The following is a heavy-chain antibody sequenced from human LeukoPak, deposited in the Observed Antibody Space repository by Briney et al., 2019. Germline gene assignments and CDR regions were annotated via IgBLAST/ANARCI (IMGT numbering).Heavy chain of an antibody. CDR1: GYRFTSFG. Sequence: GASVKVSCKASGYRFTSFGISWVRQARGQRLEWIGWIVVGSGNTNYAQKFQERVTITRDMSTSTAYMELSSLRSEDTAVYYCAAGLVVATYEYYFDYWGQGTLVTVSS. J-gene: IGHJ4*02. V-gene: IGHV1-58*02. CDR3: AAGLVVATYEYYFDY. D-gene: IGHD5-12*01. CDR2: IVVGSGNT.